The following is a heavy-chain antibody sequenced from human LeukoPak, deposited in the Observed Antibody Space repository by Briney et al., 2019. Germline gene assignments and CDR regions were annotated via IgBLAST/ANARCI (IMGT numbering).Heavy chain of an antibody. Sequence: PGGSLRLSCAASGFTFSSYGMHWVRQTPGKGLEWVAVISYDGSNKYYADSMKGRFTISRDNSKNTLYLQMNSLRAEDTAVYYCAKGADVTMVRGVIPRDGMDVWGKGTTVTVSS. CDR1: GFTFSSYG. J-gene: IGHJ6*04. CDR3: AKGADVTMVRGVIPRDGMDV. V-gene: IGHV3-30*18. CDR2: ISYDGSNK. D-gene: IGHD3-10*01.